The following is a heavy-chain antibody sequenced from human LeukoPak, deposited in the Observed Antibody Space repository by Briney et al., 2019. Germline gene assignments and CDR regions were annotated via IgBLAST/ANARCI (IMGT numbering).Heavy chain of an antibody. CDR2: ISQDGREQ. CDR3: AGGALDY. Sequence: GGSLRLSCAASGFTLSDYWMSWVRQAPGQGLEWVAKISQDGREQHFVDSVKGRFTISRDNAKNLLFLQTASLRAEDTAVYYCAGGALDYWGPGTLVTVSS. J-gene: IGHJ4*02. CDR1: GFTLSDYW. V-gene: IGHV3-7*04.